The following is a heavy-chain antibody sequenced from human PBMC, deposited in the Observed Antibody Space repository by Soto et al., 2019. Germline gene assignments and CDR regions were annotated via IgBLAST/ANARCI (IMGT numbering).Heavy chain of an antibody. V-gene: IGHV6-1*01. CDR1: GDSISTNNVA. CDR3: ARGKYSAFDY. D-gene: IGHD5-18*01. CDR2: TGYTSKWYN. J-gene: IGHJ4*02. Sequence: QVQLQQSGPGLVKPSQTLSLTCAISGDSISTNNVACNWIRQSPSGGLEWLGRTGYTSKWYNDYAVSVRSRITINPDTSKNQFSLQLNSVTLDDTAVYYCARGKYSAFDYWGQVTLVTVSS.